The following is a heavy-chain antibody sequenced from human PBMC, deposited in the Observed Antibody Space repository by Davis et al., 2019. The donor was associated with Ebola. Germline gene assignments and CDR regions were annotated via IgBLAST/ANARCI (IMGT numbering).Heavy chain of an antibody. Sequence: PSETLSLTCTVSGGSISSGGYYWSWIRQPPGKGLEWIGEINHSGSTNYNPSLKSRVTISVDTSKNQFSLKLSSVTAADTAVYYCARGIDIWGQGTVVTVSS. CDR2: INHSGST. CDR3: ARGIDI. CDR1: GGSISSGGYY. J-gene: IGHJ3*02. V-gene: IGHV4-39*07.